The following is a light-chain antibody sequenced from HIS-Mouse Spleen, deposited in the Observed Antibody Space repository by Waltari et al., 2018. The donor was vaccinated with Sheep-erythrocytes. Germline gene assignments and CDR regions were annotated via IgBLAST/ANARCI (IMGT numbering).Light chain of an antibody. CDR2: DVS. CDR3: AAWDDSLNGYV. CDR1: SSDVGGYNY. V-gene: IGLV2-11*01. J-gene: IGLJ1*01. Sequence: QSALTQPRSVSGSPGQSVTISCTGTSSDVGGYNYVSWYQQHPGKAPKLMIYDVSKRPPGVPDSCSGSKSGNPASLTISGLQAEDEADYYCAAWDDSLNGYVFGTGTKVTVL.